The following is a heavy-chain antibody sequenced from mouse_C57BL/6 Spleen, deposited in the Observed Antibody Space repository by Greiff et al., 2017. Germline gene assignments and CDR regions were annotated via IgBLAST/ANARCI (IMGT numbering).Heavy chain of an antibody. Sequence: VQLQQSGAELVRPGTSVKVSCKASGYAFTNYLIEWVKQRPGQGLEWIGVINPGSGGTNYNEKFKGKATLTADKSSSTAYMQLSSLTSEDSAVYFCARYGNLYAMDYWGQGTSVTVSS. J-gene: IGHJ4*01. D-gene: IGHD2-1*01. V-gene: IGHV1-54*01. CDR3: ARYGNLYAMDY. CDR2: INPGSGGT. CDR1: GYAFTNYL.